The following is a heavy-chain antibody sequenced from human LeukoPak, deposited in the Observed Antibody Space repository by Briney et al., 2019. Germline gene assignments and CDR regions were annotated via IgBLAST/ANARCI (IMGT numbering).Heavy chain of an antibody. D-gene: IGHD4-11*01. V-gene: IGHV4-34*01. CDR1: GGSFSGYN. CDR3: ATYSITVGRVLADY. CDR2: INHSGST. J-gene: IGHJ4*02. Sequence: SETLSLTCAVYGGSFSGYNWSWIRQPPGKGLEWIGEINHSGSTNYNPSLKSRVTISVDTSKNQFPLKLSSVTAADTAVYYCATYSITVGRVLADYWGQGTLVTVSS.